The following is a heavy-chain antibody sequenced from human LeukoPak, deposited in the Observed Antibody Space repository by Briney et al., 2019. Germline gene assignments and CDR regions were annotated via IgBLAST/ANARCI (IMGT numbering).Heavy chain of an antibody. Sequence: GRSLRLSCAASGFTVSSNYMSWVRQAPGKGLEWVSVIYSGGSTYYADSVKGRFTISRDNSKNTLYLQMNSLRAEDTAVYYCARHRRDGYEVLYFDYWGQGTLVTVSS. CDR3: ARHRRDGYEVLYFDY. J-gene: IGHJ4*02. CDR2: IYSGGST. V-gene: IGHV3-53*01. CDR1: GFTVSSNY. D-gene: IGHD5-24*01.